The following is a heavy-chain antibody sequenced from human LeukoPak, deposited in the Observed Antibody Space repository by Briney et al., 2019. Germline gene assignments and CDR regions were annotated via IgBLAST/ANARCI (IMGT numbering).Heavy chain of an antibody. V-gene: IGHV1-69-2*01. CDR1: GYTFTDYY. CDR3: ATVSKYYYDSSGYYRPFDY. J-gene: IGHJ4*02. CDR2: VDPEDGET. Sequence: ASVKVSCKVSGYTFTDYYMHWVQQAPGKGLEWMGLVDPEDGETIYAEKFQGRVTITADTSTDTAYMELSSLRSEDTAVYCCATVSKYYYDSSGYYRPFDYWGQGTLVTVSS. D-gene: IGHD3-22*01.